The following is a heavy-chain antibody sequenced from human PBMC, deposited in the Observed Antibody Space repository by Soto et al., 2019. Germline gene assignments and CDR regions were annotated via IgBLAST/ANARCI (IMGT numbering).Heavy chain of an antibody. Sequence: ASVKVSCKASGYTFTGYYMHWVRQAPGQGLEWMGWINPNSGGTNYAQKFQGWVTMTRDTSISTAYMELSRLRSDDTAVYYCARASAAGPYYYYYGMDVWGQGTTVTVSS. CDR1: GYTFTGYY. J-gene: IGHJ6*02. D-gene: IGHD6-13*01. CDR3: ARASAAGPYYYYYGMDV. CDR2: INPNSGGT. V-gene: IGHV1-2*04.